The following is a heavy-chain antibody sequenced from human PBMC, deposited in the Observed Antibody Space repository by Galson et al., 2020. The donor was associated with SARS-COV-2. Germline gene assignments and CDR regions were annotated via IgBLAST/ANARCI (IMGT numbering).Heavy chain of an antibody. J-gene: IGHJ4*02. D-gene: IGHD3-10*01. Sequence: GGSLRLSCAASGFTFSDYYMSWIRQAPGKGLEWVSYISSSSSYTNYADSVKGRFTISRDNAKNSLYLQMNSLRAEDTAVYYCATESTRGLVGFDYWGQGTLVTVSS. CDR2: ISSSSSYT. CDR3: ATESTRGLVGFDY. V-gene: IGHV3-11*06. CDR1: GFTFSDYY.